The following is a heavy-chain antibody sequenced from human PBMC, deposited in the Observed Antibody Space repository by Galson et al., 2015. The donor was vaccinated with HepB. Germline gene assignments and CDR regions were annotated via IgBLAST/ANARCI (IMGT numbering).Heavy chain of an antibody. J-gene: IGHJ4*02. D-gene: IGHD1-26*01. CDR2: IRSKAYGGTT. Sequence: SLRLSCAASGFTFGDYAMSWFRQAPGKGLEWVGFIRSKAYGGTTEYAASVKGRFTISRDDSKSIAYLQMNSLKTEDTAVYYCTRESVKGGSYHHPYFDYWGQGTLVTVSS. V-gene: IGHV3-49*03. CDR3: TRESVKGGSYHHPYFDY. CDR1: GFTFGDYA.